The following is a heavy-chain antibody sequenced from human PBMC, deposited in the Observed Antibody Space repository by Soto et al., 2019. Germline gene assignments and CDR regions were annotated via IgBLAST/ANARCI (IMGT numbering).Heavy chain of an antibody. CDR1: GGTFSSYT. D-gene: IGHD3-22*01. CDR2: IIPILGIA. Sequence: SVKVSCKASGGTFSSYTISWVRQAPGQGLEWMGRIIPILGIANYAQKFQGRVTITADKSTSTAYMELSSLRSEDTAVYYCARDHYYDSSGYYRARSYWGQGTLVTVSS. J-gene: IGHJ4*02. V-gene: IGHV1-69*04. CDR3: ARDHYYDSSGYYRARSY.